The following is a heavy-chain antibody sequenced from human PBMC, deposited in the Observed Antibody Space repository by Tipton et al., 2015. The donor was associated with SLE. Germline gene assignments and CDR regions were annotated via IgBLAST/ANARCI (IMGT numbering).Heavy chain of an antibody. CDR2: IYSGGST. V-gene: IGHV4-59*01. CDR1: GASINSNF. CDR3: ARSRNGPLDL. Sequence: TLSLTCTVSGASINSNFWSWIRQSPGKGLEWIGYIYSGGSTKYNPYFESRVTISVDTSKNQFSLKLSSVTAADTAVYYCARSRNGPLDLWGRGTLVTVSS. J-gene: IGHJ2*01. D-gene: IGHD1-1*01.